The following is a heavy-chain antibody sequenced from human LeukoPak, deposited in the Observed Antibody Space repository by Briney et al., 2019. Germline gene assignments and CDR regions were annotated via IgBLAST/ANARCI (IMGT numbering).Heavy chain of an antibody. CDR2: ISSSSSTI. CDR1: GFIFSNYS. Sequence: GGSLRLSCVASGFIFSNYSMNWVRQAPGKGLEWVSYISSSSSTIYYADSVKGRFTISRDNAKNSLYLQMNSLRAEDAAVYYCAKDGGYDSSGYYTNLFDSWGQGSLVTVSS. D-gene: IGHD3-22*01. V-gene: IGHV3-48*01. CDR3: AKDGGYDSSGYYTNLFDS. J-gene: IGHJ4*02.